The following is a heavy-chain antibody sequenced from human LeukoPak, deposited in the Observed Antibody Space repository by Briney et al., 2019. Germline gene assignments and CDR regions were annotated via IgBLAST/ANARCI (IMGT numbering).Heavy chain of an antibody. J-gene: IGHJ5*02. Sequence: GGSLRLSCAASGFTFNSYWMTWFRQAPGQGLEWVANIKPDGSAKYCVDSVKGRFTISRDNAKNSLYLQMESLRVEDTAVYYCARDLHYYGSGPWGQGTLVTVSS. V-gene: IGHV3-7*01. CDR1: GFTFNSYW. CDR3: ARDLHYYGSGP. D-gene: IGHD3-10*01. CDR2: IKPDGSAK.